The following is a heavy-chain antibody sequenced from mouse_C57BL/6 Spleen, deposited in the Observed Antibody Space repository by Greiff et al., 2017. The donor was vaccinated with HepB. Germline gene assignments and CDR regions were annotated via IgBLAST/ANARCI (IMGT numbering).Heavy chain of an antibody. V-gene: IGHV5-17*01. D-gene: IGHD3-3*01. CDR1: GFTFSDYG. Sequence: EVQLVESGGGLVKPGGSLKLSCAASGFTFSDYGMHWVRQAPEKGLEWVAYISSGSSTIYYADTVKGRFTISRDNAKNTLFLQMTSLRSEDTAMYYCARRRDYYAMDYWGQGTSVTVSS. J-gene: IGHJ4*01. CDR3: ARRRDYYAMDY. CDR2: ISSGSSTI.